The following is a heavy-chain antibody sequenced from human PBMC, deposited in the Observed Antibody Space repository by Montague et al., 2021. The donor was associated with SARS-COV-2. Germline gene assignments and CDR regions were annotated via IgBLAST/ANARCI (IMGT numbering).Heavy chain of an antibody. CDR3: AKGVGQKSSAVDY. J-gene: IGHJ4*02. CDR2: IHSGASYA. V-gene: IGHV3-23*03. D-gene: IGHD1-26*01. CDR1: GFIFSSHD. Sequence: SLRLSCAASGFIFSSHDMTWVRQAPGKGLEWVSIIHSGASYASYAGSVKGRFTISRDNSKNTLYLQMNSLRAEDTAVYYCAKGVGQKSSAVDYWGQGTQVTVSS.